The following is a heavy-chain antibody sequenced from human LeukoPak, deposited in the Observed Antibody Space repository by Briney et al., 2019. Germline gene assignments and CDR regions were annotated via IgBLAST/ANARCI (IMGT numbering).Heavy chain of an antibody. V-gene: IGHV7-4-1*02. D-gene: IGHD3-22*01. CDR1: GYTFTSYA. CDR3: AREFNSGYYGWFDP. CDR2: INTNTGNP. Sequence: ASVKVSCTASGYTFTSYAMNWVRQAPGQGLEWMGWINTNTGNPTYAQGFTGRFVFSLDTSVSTAYLQISSLKAEDTAVYYCAREFNSGYYGWFDPWGQGTLVTVSS. J-gene: IGHJ5*02.